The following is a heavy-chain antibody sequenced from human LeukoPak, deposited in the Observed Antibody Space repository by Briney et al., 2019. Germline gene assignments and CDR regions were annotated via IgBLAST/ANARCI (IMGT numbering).Heavy chain of an antibody. CDR2: ISHTGNTI. D-gene: IGHD6-6*01. J-gene: IGHJ4*02. CDR3: ARASDSSSGYFDC. CDR1: GFTFSDYY. V-gene: IGHV3-11*01. Sequence: GGSLRLSCAASGFTFSDYYMSWIRQAPGKGLEGVSYISHTGNTISYADSLKCRFTISRDNAKNSLSLQMNSLRAEDTAVYYCARASDSSSGYFDCWGQGTLVTVSS.